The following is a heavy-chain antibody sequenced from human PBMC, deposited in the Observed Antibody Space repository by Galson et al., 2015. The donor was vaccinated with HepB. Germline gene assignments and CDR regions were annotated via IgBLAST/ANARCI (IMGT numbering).Heavy chain of an antibody. Sequence: SVKVSCKASGGTFNNYNINWARQAPGQGLEWMGGIMPVFGVGNYALKFQGRVTITADKSTRTVYMELKSLTSEDTAMYYCAISGECSGGSSYEGYWGQGVLVTVSS. J-gene: IGHJ4*02. CDR1: GGTFNNYN. CDR3: AISGECSGGSSYEGY. D-gene: IGHD2-15*01. CDR2: IMPVFGVG. V-gene: IGHV1-69*10.